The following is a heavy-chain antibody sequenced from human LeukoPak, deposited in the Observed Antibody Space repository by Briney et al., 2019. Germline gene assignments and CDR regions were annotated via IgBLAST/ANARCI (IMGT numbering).Heavy chain of an antibody. Sequence: GGSLRLSCVASAFSFTTHYMSWVRQAPGKGPEWVAIINPDGSEKSYVDSVKGRFTISRDNSDNLLYLNMNNLRAEDTALYYCARDPAYGALDIWGQGTVVTVSS. CDR2: INPDGSEK. V-gene: IGHV3-7*01. D-gene: IGHD2-21*01. CDR1: AFSFTTHY. CDR3: ARDPAYGALDI. J-gene: IGHJ3*02.